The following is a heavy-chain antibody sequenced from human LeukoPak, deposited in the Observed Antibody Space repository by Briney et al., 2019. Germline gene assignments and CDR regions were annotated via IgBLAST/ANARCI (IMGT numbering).Heavy chain of an antibody. J-gene: IGHJ4*02. Sequence: ASVKVSCKASGYTFNNYGINWVRQAPGQGLEWMGWISTYNGNTNYAQKLQGRVTMTTDTSTSTAYMELRSLTSDDTAVYYCARVVFEVGFQFDFWGQGTLVTVSS. CDR2: ISTYNGNT. V-gene: IGHV1-18*01. CDR3: ARVVFEVGFQFDF. D-gene: IGHD1-26*01. CDR1: GYTFNNYG.